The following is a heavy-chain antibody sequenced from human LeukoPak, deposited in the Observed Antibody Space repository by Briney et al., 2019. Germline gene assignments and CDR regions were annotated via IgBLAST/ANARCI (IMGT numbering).Heavy chain of an antibody. J-gene: IGHJ4*02. CDR1: GFTFSSYG. CDR3: AKDWGHMTTVTGTYLDY. Sequence: PGGSLRLSCAASGFTFSSYGMHWVRQAPGKGLEWVAFIRYDGSNKYYADSVKGRFTISRDNSKNTLYLQMNSLRAEDTAVYYCAKDWGHMTTVTGTYLDYWGQGTLVTVSS. CDR2: IRYDGSNK. V-gene: IGHV3-30*02. D-gene: IGHD4-17*01.